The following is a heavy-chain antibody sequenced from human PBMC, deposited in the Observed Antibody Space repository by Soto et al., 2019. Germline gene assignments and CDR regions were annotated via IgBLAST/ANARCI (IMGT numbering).Heavy chain of an antibody. J-gene: IGHJ6*02. D-gene: IGHD2-21*02. CDR3: ARTIVVVTALLHYGMDV. CDR1: GFTFTSSA. V-gene: IGHV1-58*01. Sequence: SVKVSCKASGFTFTSSAVQWVRQARGQRLEWIGWIVVGSGNTNYAQKFQERDTITRDMSTSTAYMELSSLRSEDTAVYYCARTIVVVTALLHYGMDVWGQGTTVTVSS. CDR2: IVVGSGNT.